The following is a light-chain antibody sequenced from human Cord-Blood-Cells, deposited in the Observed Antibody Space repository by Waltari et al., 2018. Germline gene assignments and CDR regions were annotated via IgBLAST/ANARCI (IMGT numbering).Light chain of an antibody. CDR2: AAS. Sequence: DIQMTQSPSSLSASVGDRVTITCRASQSISSYLNWYQQKPGKAPKLLIYAASSLKSGVPSRFSGSRSWTNFTLTISSLQPEDFATDYCQQSYSTLIFTFGPGTKVDIK. V-gene: IGKV1-39*01. CDR1: QSISSY. CDR3: QQSYSTLIFT. J-gene: IGKJ3*01.